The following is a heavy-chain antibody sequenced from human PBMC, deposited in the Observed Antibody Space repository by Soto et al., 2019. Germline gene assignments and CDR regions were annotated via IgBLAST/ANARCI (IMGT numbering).Heavy chain of an antibody. D-gene: IGHD3-22*01. J-gene: IGHJ6*02. V-gene: IGHV3-21*01. CDR1: GFTFSSYS. CDR3: ASDPTTPYYDSSGYRDLNYYYGMDV. Sequence: PGGSLRLSCAASGFTFSSYSMNWVRQAPGKGLEWVSSISSSSYIYYADSVKGRFTISRDNAKNSLYLQMNSLRAEDTAVYYCASDPTTPYYDSSGYRDLNYYYGMDVWGQGTTVTVSS. CDR2: ISSSSYI.